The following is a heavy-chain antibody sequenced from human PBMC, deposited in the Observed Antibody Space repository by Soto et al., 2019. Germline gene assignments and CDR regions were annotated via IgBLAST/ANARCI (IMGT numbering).Heavy chain of an antibody. CDR3: ARGGYSGYVIY. Sequence: PGGSLRLSCAASGFTFSGYWMSWVRQAPGKGLEWVANIKQDGSEKYYVDSVKGRFTISRDNAKNSLYLQMNSLRAEDTAVYYCARGGYSGYVIYWGQGTLVTVSS. D-gene: IGHD5-12*01. J-gene: IGHJ4*02. V-gene: IGHV3-7*01. CDR2: IKQDGSEK. CDR1: GFTFSGYW.